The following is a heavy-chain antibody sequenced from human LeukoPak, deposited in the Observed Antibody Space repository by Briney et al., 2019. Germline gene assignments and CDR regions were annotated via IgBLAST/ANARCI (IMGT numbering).Heavy chain of an antibody. CDR2: IYYSGST. Sequence: PSETLSLTCTVSGGSISSYYWSWIRQPPGKGLEWMGYIYYSGSTNYNPSLKSRVTISVDTSKNQFSLKLSSVTAADTAVCHCARTTCSGGSCRFDYWGQGTLVTVSS. V-gene: IGHV4-59*01. D-gene: IGHD2-15*01. CDR3: ARTTCSGGSCRFDY. J-gene: IGHJ4*02. CDR1: GGSISSYY.